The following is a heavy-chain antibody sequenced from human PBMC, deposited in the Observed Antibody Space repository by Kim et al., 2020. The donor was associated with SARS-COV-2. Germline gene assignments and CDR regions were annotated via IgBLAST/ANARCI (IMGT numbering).Heavy chain of an antibody. CDR2: IWYDGSNK. CDR3: AREQGYCSGGSCYSEHFDY. J-gene: IGHJ4*02. Sequence: GGSLRLSCAASGFTFSSYGMHWVRQAPGKGLEWVAVIWYDGSNKYYADSVKGRFTISRDNSKNTLYLQMNSLRAEDTAVYYCAREQGYCSGGSCYSEHFDYWGQGTLVTVSS. CDR1: GFTFSSYG. D-gene: IGHD2-15*01. V-gene: IGHV3-33*01.